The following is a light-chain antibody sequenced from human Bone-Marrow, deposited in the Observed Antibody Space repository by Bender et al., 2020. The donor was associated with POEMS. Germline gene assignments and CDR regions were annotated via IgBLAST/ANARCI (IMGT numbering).Light chain of an antibody. J-gene: IGLJ2*01. CDR1: SSDVGSYNL. CDR2: EVS. CDR3: CSHARGNFVV. V-gene: IGLV2-23*02. Sequence: QSALTQPASVSGSPGQSITISCTGTSSDVGSYNLVSWYQQHPGKVPKLMIYEVSKRPSGVSNRFSGSKSGNSASLTISGLQAEDEADYYCCSHARGNFVVFGGGTKLTVL.